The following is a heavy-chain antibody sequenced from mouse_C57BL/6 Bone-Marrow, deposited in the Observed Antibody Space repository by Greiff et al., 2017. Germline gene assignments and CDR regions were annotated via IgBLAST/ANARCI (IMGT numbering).Heavy chain of an antibody. V-gene: IGHV1-54*01. CDR2: INPGSGGT. J-gene: IGHJ2*01. Sequence: QVQLQQSGAELVRPGTSVKVSCKASGYAFTNYLIEWVKQRPGQGLEWIGVINPGSGGTNYNEKFKGKATLTADKSSSTAYMQLSSRTSEDSAVYFCARLIDYEYDYFDYWGQGTTLTVSS. D-gene: IGHD2-4*01. CDR3: ARLIDYEYDYFDY. CDR1: GYAFTNYL.